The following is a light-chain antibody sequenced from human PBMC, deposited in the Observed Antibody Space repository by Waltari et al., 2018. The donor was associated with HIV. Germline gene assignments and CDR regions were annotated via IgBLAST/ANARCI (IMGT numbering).Light chain of an antibody. CDR2: RNE. CDR1: SSNVGKNY. CDR3: ASWDDALSSWL. Sequence: QSGLSQPPSTSRPPGQRVVISCSGDSSNVGKNYVSWFQQLPGAAPRLLIYRNERRPSGVHDRVAAAKAGTSASLVISGRRSDDEADYFCASWDDALSSWLFGGGTKLTVL. V-gene: IGLV1-47*01. J-gene: IGLJ6*01.